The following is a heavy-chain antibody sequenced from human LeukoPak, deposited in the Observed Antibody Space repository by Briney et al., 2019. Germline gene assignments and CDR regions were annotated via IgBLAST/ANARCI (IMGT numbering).Heavy chain of an antibody. J-gene: IGHJ3*02. D-gene: IGHD3-10*01. Sequence: PGGSLRLSCAASGFTFSGYAMNWVRQAPGKGLEWVSHIYSSYATYADSVKGRFSIPRDNAKNSLFLQMNSLRDEDTAVYYCARDLHYAFDIWGQGTMVTVSS. CDR3: ARDLHYAFDI. CDR2: IYSSYAT. CDR1: GFTFSGYA. V-gene: IGHV3-48*02.